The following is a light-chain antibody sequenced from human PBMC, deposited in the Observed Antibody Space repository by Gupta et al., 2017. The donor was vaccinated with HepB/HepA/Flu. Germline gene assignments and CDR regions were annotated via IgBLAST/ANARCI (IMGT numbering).Light chain of an antibody. J-gene: IGKJ5*01. CDR3: KQYKQGPST. Sequence: VMTPSPATRSVSPGERATRYCRTSRSVNNNLAWYQQKPGQAPRLLIYGASTRATGIPARFSGTGSGTHFTLKISRVESEDVGVYYCKQYKQGPSTFGQGTRLEIK. V-gene: IGKV3-15*01. CDR2: GAS. CDR1: RSVNNN.